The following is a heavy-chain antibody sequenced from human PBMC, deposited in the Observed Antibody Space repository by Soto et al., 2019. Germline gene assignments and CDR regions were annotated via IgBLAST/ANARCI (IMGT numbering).Heavy chain of an antibody. J-gene: IGHJ4*02. Sequence: EVQLLESGGDLVQPGGSLRLSCAASGFTFSSNAMSWVRQAPGKGLEWVSVITNTGGDTLYADSVKGRFTMSRDNSKNILYLQMNSLGAEDTAMYYCARASGESYPGSRVFDSWGQGTRVTVSS. V-gene: IGHV3-23*01. CDR2: ITNTGGDT. D-gene: IGHD3-10*01. CDR1: GFTFSSNA. CDR3: ARASGESYPGSRVFDS.